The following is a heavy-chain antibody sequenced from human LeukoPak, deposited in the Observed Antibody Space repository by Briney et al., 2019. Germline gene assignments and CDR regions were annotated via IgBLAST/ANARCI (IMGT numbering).Heavy chain of an antibody. V-gene: IGHV1-18*01. J-gene: IGHJ5*02. Sequence: ASVKVSCKASGYTFTSNGISWVRQAPGKGLEWMEWISAYNGNTNYAQKLQGRVTMTTDTSTSTAYMELRSLRSDDTAVYYCARFKISARGWFDPWGQGTLVTVSS. CDR2: ISAYNGNT. D-gene: IGHD2-15*01. CDR3: ARFKISARGWFDP. CDR1: GYTFTSNG.